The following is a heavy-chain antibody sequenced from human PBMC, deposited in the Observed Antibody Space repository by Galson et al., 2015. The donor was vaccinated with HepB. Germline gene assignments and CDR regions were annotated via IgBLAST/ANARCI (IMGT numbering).Heavy chain of an antibody. CDR2: TYYRSKWYN. J-gene: IGHJ3*02. D-gene: IGHD5-18*01. Sequence: CAISGDSVSSNSAAWNWIRQSPSRGLEWLGRTYYRSKWYNDYAVSVKSRITINPDTSKNQFSLQLNSVTPEDTAVYYCARSAWIQLWLRGAFDIWGQGTMVTVSS. CDR3: ARSAWIQLWLRGAFDI. CDR1: GDSVSSNSAA. V-gene: IGHV6-1*01.